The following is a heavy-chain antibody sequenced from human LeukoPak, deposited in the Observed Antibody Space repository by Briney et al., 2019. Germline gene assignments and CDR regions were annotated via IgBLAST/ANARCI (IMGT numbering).Heavy chain of an antibody. CDR1: GFTFSSYA. Sequence: GGSLRLSCAASGFTFSSYAMSWVRQAPGKGLEWVANIKQDGSKKSYVDSVKGRFTIFRDNAKNSLYLQMNSLRAEDTAIYYCTRVGYIDEGIDYWGQGTLVTVSS. CDR3: TRVGYIDEGIDY. CDR2: IKQDGSKK. J-gene: IGHJ4*02. D-gene: IGHD5-24*01. V-gene: IGHV3-7*04.